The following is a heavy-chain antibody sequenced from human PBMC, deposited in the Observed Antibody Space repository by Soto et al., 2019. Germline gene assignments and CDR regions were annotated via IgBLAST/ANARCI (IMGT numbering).Heavy chain of an antibody. CDR1: GFTFSNAW. CDR3: TTLHYMVTMVDDY. Sequence: EVQLVESGGGLVKPGGSLRLSCAASGFTFSNAWMNWVRQAPGKGLEWVGRIKSKTDGGTTDYAAPVKGRFTISRDDSKNTLYLQMNSLKTEDTAVYYCTTLHYMVTMVDDYWGQGTLVTVSS. J-gene: IGHJ4*02. D-gene: IGHD4-17*01. CDR2: IKSKTDGGTT. V-gene: IGHV3-15*07.